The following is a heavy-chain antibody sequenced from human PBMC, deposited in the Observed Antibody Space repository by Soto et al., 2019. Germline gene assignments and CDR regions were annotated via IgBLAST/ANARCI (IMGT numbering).Heavy chain of an antibody. J-gene: IGHJ6*02. CDR2: IIPIFDNT. CDR1: GGNFNNYA. CDR3: ARGAKIAADYYGMDV. Sequence: SVKVSCKTSGGNFNNYAINWVRQAPGQGLEWMGRIIPIFDNTKYAKKFQGRVTITADEVTSTVYMDLSSLRSDDAAIYFCARGAKIAADYYGMDVWGQGTAVTVSS. D-gene: IGHD6-6*01. V-gene: IGHV1-69*13.